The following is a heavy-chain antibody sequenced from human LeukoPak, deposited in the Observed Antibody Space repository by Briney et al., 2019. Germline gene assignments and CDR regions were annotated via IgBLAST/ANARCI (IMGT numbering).Heavy chain of an antibody. CDR1: GFTFSSYE. V-gene: IGHV3-48*03. D-gene: IGHD2-2*01. J-gene: IGHJ5*02. CDR3: ARDPWGYQLLSGWFDP. Sequence: GGSLRLSCAASGFTFSSYEMNWVRQAPGKGLEWVSYISSSGSTIYYADSVKGRFTISRDNAKNSLYLQMNSLRAEGTGVYYCARDPWGYQLLSGWFDPWGQGTLVTVSS. CDR2: ISSSGSTI.